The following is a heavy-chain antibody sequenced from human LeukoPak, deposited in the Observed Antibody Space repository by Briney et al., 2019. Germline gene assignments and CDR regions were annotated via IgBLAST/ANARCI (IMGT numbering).Heavy chain of an antibody. J-gene: IGHJ4*02. CDR2: ISSSGHTI. Sequence: GGSLRLSCAASGFTLRHYYMTGLRQAPGKGLDWLSCISSSGHTIYYPDSVKGRFPVSRYNAENSLYLPINSLRADDTAMYYCARQGFEIDYWGKGTLVTVSS. CDR3: ARQGFEIDY. V-gene: IGHV3-11*01. CDR1: GFTLRHYY.